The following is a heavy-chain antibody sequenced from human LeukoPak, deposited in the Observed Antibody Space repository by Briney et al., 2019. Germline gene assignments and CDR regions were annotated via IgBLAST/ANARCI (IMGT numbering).Heavy chain of an antibody. V-gene: IGHV3-48*02. CDR1: GFTFSNSW. Sequence: GGSLRLSCAASGFTFSNSWMNWVRQAPGKGLEWVSYISSTGSTIYYADSMKGRFTISRDNAKNSLYLQMNSLRDEDTAVYYCAGVSGYYYSSFDYWGQGTLVTVSS. J-gene: IGHJ4*02. CDR2: ISSTGSTI. CDR3: AGVSGYYYSSFDY. D-gene: IGHD3-22*01.